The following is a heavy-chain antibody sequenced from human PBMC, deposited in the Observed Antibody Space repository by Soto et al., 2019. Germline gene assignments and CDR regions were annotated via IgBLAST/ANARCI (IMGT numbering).Heavy chain of an antibody. CDR3: ARSGYYGSHYGMDV. J-gene: IGHJ6*02. V-gene: IGHV5-51*01. CDR1: GYRFTTYW. D-gene: IGHD3-3*01. Sequence: PGESLKISCKGSGYRFTTYWIGWVRQMPGKGLEWMGIIHPGEFDVRYSPSFQGQVTISADKDISTAYLQWSSLKASDTAMYYCARSGYYGSHYGMDVWGQGTTVTVSS. CDR2: IHPGEFDV.